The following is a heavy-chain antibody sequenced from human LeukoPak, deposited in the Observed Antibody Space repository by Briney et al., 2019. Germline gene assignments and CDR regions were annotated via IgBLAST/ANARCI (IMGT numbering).Heavy chain of an antibody. CDR1: GFTFSSYW. CDR3: ARGGSSSWYVDAFDI. J-gene: IGHJ3*02. D-gene: IGHD6-13*01. V-gene: IGHV3-7*01. CDR2: IKEDGTNK. Sequence: GGSLRLSCAASGFTFSSYWMSWVRQAPGKGLEWAANIKEDGTNKYYVGSVRGRFTISRDNAKNSLYLQMNSLRAEDTAVYYCARGGSSSWYVDAFDIWGQGTMVTVSS.